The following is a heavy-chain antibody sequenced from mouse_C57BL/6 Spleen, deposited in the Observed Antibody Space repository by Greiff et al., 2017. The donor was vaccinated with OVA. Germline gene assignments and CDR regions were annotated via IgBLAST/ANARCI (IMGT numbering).Heavy chain of an antibody. J-gene: IGHJ4*01. Sequence: VQLVESGAELVKPGASVKISCKASGYAFSSYWMNWVKQRPGKGLEWIGQIYPGDGDTNYNGKFKGKATLTADKSSSTAYMQLSSLTSEDSAVYVCAREERSFYAMDYWGQGTSVTVSS. CDR3: AREERSFYAMDY. V-gene: IGHV1-80*01. CDR2: IYPGDGDT. CDR1: GYAFSSYW.